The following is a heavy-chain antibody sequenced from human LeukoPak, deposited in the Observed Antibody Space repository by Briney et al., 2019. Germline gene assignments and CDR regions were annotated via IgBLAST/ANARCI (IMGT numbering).Heavy chain of an antibody. Sequence: GGSLRLSCAASGFTFSSYAMSWVRQAPGKGLEWVSIVSISVCTTYFADSVKGRFTISRDNSENTLYLQMNSLRAEDTAVYYCAKSPSWGPAAAGMRLDYWGQGTLVTVSS. V-gene: IGHV3-23*01. CDR3: AKSPSWGPAAAGMRLDY. CDR1: GFTFSSYA. CDR2: VSISVCTT. D-gene: IGHD6-13*01. J-gene: IGHJ4*02.